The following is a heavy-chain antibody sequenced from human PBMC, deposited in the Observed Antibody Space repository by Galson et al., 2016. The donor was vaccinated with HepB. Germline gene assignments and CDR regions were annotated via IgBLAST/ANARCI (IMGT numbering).Heavy chain of an antibody. CDR3: ARDLGWGDLDY. CDR1: GYTFTKSD. J-gene: IGHJ4*02. V-gene: IGHV1-8*03. D-gene: IGHD3-16*01. CDR2: MNPNSGNT. Sequence: SVKVSCKASGYTFTKSDINWVRQAPGQGLEWMGWMNPNSGNTGSAQKFQGRVTITRDTSASTAYMDLSSLRSQDTAVYYCARDLGWGDLDYWGQGTLVTVSS.